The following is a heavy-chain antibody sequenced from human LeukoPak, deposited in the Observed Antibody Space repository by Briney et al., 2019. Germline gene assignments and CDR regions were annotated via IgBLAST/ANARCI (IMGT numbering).Heavy chain of an antibody. CDR1: GGSLSGYQ. Sequence: SETLSLTCAVYGGSLSGYQWSWIRQPPGKGLEYIGEINHSGSTNYNPSLKSRLTISVDTSENRFSLKLSSVTAADTAVYYCAREVRGVLDYWGQGTLVTVSS. V-gene: IGHV4-34*01. CDR3: AREVRGVLDY. D-gene: IGHD3-10*01. J-gene: IGHJ4*02. CDR2: INHSGST.